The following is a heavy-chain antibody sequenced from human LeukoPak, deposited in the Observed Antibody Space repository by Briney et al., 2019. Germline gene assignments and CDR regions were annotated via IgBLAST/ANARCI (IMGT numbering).Heavy chain of an antibody. CDR2: ISSSSSYI. D-gene: IGHD3-10*01. Sequence: PGGSLRLSCAASGFTFGSYSMNWVRQAPGKGLEWVSSISSSSSYIYYADSVKGRFTISRDNAKNSLYLQMNSLRAEDTAVYYCASDYYGSGSYYPALDYWGQGTLVTVSS. V-gene: IGHV3-21*01. J-gene: IGHJ4*02. CDR3: ASDYYGSGSYYPALDY. CDR1: GFTFGSYS.